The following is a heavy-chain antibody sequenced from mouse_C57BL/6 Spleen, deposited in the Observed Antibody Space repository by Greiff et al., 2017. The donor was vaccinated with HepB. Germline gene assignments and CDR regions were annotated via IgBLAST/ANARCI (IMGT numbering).Heavy chain of an antibody. J-gene: IGHJ4*01. Sequence: VKLMESGPELVKPGASVKISCKASGYSFTSYYIHWVKQRPGQGLEWIGWIYPGSGNTKYNEKFKGKATLTADTSSSTAYMQLSSLTSEDSAVYYCAKELGDAMDYWGQGTSVTVSS. CDR3: AKELGDAMDY. V-gene: IGHV1-66*01. CDR1: GYSFTSYY. D-gene: IGHD4-1*01. CDR2: IYPGSGNT.